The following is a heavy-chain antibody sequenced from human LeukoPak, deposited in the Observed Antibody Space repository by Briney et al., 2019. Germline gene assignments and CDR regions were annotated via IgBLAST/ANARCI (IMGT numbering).Heavy chain of an antibody. D-gene: IGHD3-22*01. CDR1: GGSISSGGYS. V-gene: IGHV4-30-2*01. Sequence: SSETLSLTCAVSGGSISSGGYSWSWIRQPPGKGLEWIGYIYHSGSPYYNPSLKSRVTISVDRSKNQFSLKLSSVTAAATAVYYCAKDSSGLFDYWGQGTLVTVSS. CDR3: AKDSSGLFDY. J-gene: IGHJ4*02. CDR2: IYHSGSP.